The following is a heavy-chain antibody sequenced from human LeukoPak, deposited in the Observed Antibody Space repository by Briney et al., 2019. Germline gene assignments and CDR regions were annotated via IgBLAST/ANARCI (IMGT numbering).Heavy chain of an antibody. J-gene: IGHJ4*02. Sequence: SGGSLRLSCAASGFTYSNYWVHWVRQTPGKGLVWVSRINSDATSTSYADSVKGRFTISRDRAKNTLYLQMNGLRADDTAVYYCATSLYSGTKLDYWGQGTLVTVFS. V-gene: IGHV3-74*01. CDR1: GFTYSNYW. CDR2: INSDATST. D-gene: IGHD1-26*01. CDR3: ATSLYSGTKLDY.